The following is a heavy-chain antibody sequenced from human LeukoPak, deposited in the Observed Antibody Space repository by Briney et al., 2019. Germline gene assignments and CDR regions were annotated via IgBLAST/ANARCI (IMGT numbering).Heavy chain of an antibody. D-gene: IGHD4-17*01. Sequence: SETLSLTCDVSRYSISSNCYWAWIRQPPGKGLEWLGSIYYSGDTYCNPSLKSRVTCSVDTSKNQFSLKLNSVTAADTAVYYCARAHYDGDYPYYFDYWGQGIPVTVSS. CDR1: RYSISSNCY. V-gene: IGHV4-38-2*01. CDR2: IYYSGDT. J-gene: IGHJ4*02. CDR3: ARAHYDGDYPYYFDY.